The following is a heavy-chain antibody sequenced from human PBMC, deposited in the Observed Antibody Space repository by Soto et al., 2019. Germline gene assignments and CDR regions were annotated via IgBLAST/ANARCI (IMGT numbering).Heavy chain of an antibody. CDR3: ARPRDYRGDYFDY. V-gene: IGHV5-51*01. CDR2: IYPGDSDT. D-gene: IGHD4-4*01. Sequence: PGESLKISCNGSGYSFTSYWIGWVRQMPGKGLEWMGIIYPGDSDTRYSPSFQGQVTISADKSISTAYLQWSSLKASDTAMYYCARPRDYRGDYFDYWGQGTLVTVSS. J-gene: IGHJ4*02. CDR1: GYSFTSYW.